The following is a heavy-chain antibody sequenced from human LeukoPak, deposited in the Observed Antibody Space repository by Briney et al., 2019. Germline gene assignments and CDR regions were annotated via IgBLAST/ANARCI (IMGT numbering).Heavy chain of an antibody. J-gene: IGHJ4*02. CDR2: INQDGSEK. D-gene: IGHD3-3*01. V-gene: IGHV3-7*01. CDR1: GFTFSSYW. Sequence: PGGSLRLSCAVSGFTFSSYWMSWVRQAPGKGLEWVANINQDGSEKYYVDSVKGRFTISRDNAKNSLYLRMNSLRAEDTAVYYCARDFVIGVVITPSLDYWGQGTLVTVSS. CDR3: ARDFVIGVVITPSLDY.